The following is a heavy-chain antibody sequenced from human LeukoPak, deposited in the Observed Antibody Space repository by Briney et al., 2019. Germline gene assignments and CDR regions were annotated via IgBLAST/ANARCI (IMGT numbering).Heavy chain of an antibody. V-gene: IGHV4-61*02. J-gene: IGHJ5*02. CDR3: ARDNRWYGEYWFDP. D-gene: IGHD3-10*01. CDR2: IYTSGST. Sequence: SETLSLTCTVSGASISSGNYYWSWIRQPAGKGLEWIGRIYTSGSTKYNPSLKSRATISVDTSKNQFSLKVTSVTAADTAVYYCARDNRWYGEYWFDPWGQGTLVTVSS. CDR1: GASISSGNYY.